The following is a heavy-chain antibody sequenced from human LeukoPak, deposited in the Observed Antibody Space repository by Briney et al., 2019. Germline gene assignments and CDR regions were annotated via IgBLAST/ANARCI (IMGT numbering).Heavy chain of an antibody. CDR1: GFTFSSYA. CDR2: ISYDGSNK. Sequence: GGSLRLSCAASGFTFSSYAMHWVRQAPGKGLEWVAVISYDGSNKYYADSVKGRFTISRDNSKNTLYLQMNSLRAEDTAVYYCAKDSSSAGTDDYWGQGTLVTVSS. CDR3: AKDSSSAGTDDY. V-gene: IGHV3-30*04. J-gene: IGHJ4*02. D-gene: IGHD6-13*01.